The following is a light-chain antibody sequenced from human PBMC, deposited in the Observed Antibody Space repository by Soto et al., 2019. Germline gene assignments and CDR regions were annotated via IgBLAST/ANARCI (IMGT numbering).Light chain of an antibody. CDR3: LQLNSYPPAST. J-gene: IGKJ5*01. Sequence: DIQLTQSPSFLSASVGDRVTITCRASQGISSYLAWYQQKPGKAPKFLIYAASTLQSGVPSRFSGSGSGTEFTHTISSLQPEDFATYYCLQLNSYPPASTLGQGTRLEIK. CDR2: AAS. CDR1: QGISSY. V-gene: IGKV1-9*01.